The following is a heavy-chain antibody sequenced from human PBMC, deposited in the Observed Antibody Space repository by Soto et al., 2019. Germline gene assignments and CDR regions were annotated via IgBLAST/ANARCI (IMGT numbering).Heavy chain of an antibody. V-gene: IGHV3-49*03. CDR2: IRSKAYGGTT. J-gene: IGHJ5*02. D-gene: IGHD6-13*01. CDR3: TRFCIAAAGQNWFDP. CDR1: GFTFGDYA. Sequence: GGSLRLSCTASGFTFGDYAMTWFRQAPGKGMEWVGFIRSKAYGGTTEYAASVKGRFTISRDDSKSIAYLQMNSLKTEDTAVYYCTRFCIAAAGQNWFDPWGQGTLVTVSS.